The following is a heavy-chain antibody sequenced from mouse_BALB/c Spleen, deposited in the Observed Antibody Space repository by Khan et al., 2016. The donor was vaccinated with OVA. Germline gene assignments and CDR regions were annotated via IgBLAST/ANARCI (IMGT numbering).Heavy chain of an antibody. V-gene: IGHV9-3-1*01. J-gene: IGHJ4*01. CDR2: IYTYTGEP. Sequence: QIQLVQSGPDLKKPGETVKISCKASGYTFTNYGINWVKQAPGKGLKWMGWIYTYTGEPTYADDFKGRFAFSLATSASTAYLQINNLKKEDTATYFGARGGRRAMYYWGQGTSVTVSS. D-gene: IGHD3-3*01. CDR1: GYTFTNYG. CDR3: ARGGRRAMYY.